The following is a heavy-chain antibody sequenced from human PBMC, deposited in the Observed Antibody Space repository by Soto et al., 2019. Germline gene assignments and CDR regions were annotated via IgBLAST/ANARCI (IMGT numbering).Heavy chain of an antibody. CDR1: GFTFGSYW. CDR3: ARDRLAAYYFDY. D-gene: IGHD2-15*01. Sequence: GGSLRLSCAASGFTFGSYWMSWVRQAPGKGLEWVANIKQDGSEKYYVDSVKGRFTISRDNAKNSLYLQMNSLRAEDTAVYYCARDRLAAYYFDYWGQGTLVTVSS. CDR2: IKQDGSEK. V-gene: IGHV3-7*01. J-gene: IGHJ4*02.